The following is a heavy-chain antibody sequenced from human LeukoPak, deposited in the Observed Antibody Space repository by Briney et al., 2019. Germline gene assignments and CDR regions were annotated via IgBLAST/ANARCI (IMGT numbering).Heavy chain of an antibody. J-gene: IGHJ4*02. D-gene: IGHD3-10*01. CDR1: GGSISSSSYY. V-gene: IGHV4-39*01. Sequence: SETLSLTCTVSGGSISSSSYYWGWIRQPPGKGLEWIGSIYYSGSTYYNPSLKSRVTISVGTSKNQFSLKLSSVTAADTAVYYCARYDYYGSGVQYYFDYWGQGTLVTVSS. CDR2: IYYSGST. CDR3: ARYDYYGSGVQYYFDY.